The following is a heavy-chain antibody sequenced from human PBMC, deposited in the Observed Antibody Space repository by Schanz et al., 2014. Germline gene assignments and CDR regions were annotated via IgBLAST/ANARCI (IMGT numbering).Heavy chain of an antibody. CDR2: ISSGGGST. Sequence: EMQLLESGGGLAQPGGSLRLSCAASGFSFGNYAMSWVRQAPGKGLEWVSSISSGGGSTYYADSVKGRFTISRDNSKNTLYLQMKSLRAEDTAVYYCARVKYCTITRCYRTETEGIYYMDVWGKGTTVTVSS. J-gene: IGHJ6*03. D-gene: IGHD2-2*01. V-gene: IGHV3-23*01. CDR1: GFSFGNYA. CDR3: ARVKYCTITRCYRTETEGIYYMDV.